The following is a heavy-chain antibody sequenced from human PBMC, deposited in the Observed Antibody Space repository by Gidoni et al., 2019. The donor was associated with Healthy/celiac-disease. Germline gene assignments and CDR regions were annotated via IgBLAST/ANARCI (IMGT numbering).Heavy chain of an antibody. Sequence: QVQLVQSGAEVKKPGSSVKVSCKASGGTFSSYTISWVRQAPGQGLEWMGRIIPILGIANYAQKFQGRVTITADKSTSTAYMELSSLRSEDTAVYYCARGGALGAFDIWGQGTMVTVSS. D-gene: IGHD7-27*01. V-gene: IGHV1-69*02. CDR1: GGTFSSYT. CDR3: ARGGALGAFDI. J-gene: IGHJ3*02. CDR2: IIPILGIA.